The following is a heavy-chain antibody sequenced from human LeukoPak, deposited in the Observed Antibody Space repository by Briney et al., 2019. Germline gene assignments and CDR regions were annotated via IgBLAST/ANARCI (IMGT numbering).Heavy chain of an antibody. D-gene: IGHD3-16*01. J-gene: IGHJ4*02. CDR1: GFTFSSYA. Sequence: GRSLRLSCAASGFTFSSYAMSWVRQAPGKGLEWVSVISGSGGNTDYVDSVKGRFTVSRDNSKNTLYLQMNSLRAEDTAVYYCAKQGSGGYFDYWGQGALVTVSS. V-gene: IGHV3-23*01. CDR3: AKQGSGGYFDY. CDR2: ISGSGGNT.